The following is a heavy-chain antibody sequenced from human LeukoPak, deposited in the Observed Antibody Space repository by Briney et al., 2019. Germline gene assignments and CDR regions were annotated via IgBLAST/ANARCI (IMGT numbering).Heavy chain of an antibody. J-gene: IGHJ4*02. D-gene: IGHD2-2*01. CDR1: GFTFSSYS. CDR3: AKGTISGIPAAIPFDY. V-gene: IGHV3-21*01. Sequence: PGGSLRLSCAVSGFTFSSYSMNWVRQAPGKGLEWVSSISSSSSYIYYADSVKGRFTISRDNAKNSLYLQMNSLRAEDTAVYYCAKGTISGIPAAIPFDYWGQGTLVTVSP. CDR2: ISSSSSYI.